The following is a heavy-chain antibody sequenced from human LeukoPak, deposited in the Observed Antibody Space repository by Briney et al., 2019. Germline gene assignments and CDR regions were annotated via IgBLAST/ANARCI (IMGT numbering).Heavy chain of an antibody. CDR2: IIPIFGTA. J-gene: IGHJ4*02. Sequence: ASVKVSCKASGGTFSSYAISWVRQAPGQGLEWMGGIIPIFGTANYAQKFQGRVTITADESTSTAYMELSSLRSEDTAVYYCARDLLDYYDSSGSYYEHFDYWGQGTLVTVSS. V-gene: IGHV1-69*01. D-gene: IGHD3-22*01. CDR1: GGTFSSYA. CDR3: ARDLLDYYDSSGSYYEHFDY.